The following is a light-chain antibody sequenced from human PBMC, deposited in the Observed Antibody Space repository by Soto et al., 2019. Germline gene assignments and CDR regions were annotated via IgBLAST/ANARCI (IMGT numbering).Light chain of an antibody. CDR2: DVS. J-gene: IGLJ1*01. CDR1: SSDVGGYNY. V-gene: IGLV2-14*01. Sequence: LAQPASLSGSPGQSITISCTGTSSDVGGYNYVSWYQQHPGKAPKFMIYDVSNRPSGVSNRFSGSKSGNTASLTISGLQAEDEADYYCSSYTTSNTRQIVFGTGTKVTVL. CDR3: SSYTTSNTRQIV.